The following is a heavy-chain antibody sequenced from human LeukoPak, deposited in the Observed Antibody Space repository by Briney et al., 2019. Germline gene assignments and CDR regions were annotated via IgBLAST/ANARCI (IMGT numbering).Heavy chain of an antibody. CDR1: GFTFGDYA. Sequence: GGSLRLSCTGSGFTFGDYAISWVRQAPGKGLEWVAFIRYDGSNKYYADSVKGRFTISRDNSKNTLYLQMNSLRAEDTAVYYCSRAGGGYSYGYYMDVWGKGTTVTISS. CDR2: IRYDGSNK. D-gene: IGHD5-18*01. J-gene: IGHJ6*03. CDR3: SRAGGGYSYGYYMDV. V-gene: IGHV3-30*02.